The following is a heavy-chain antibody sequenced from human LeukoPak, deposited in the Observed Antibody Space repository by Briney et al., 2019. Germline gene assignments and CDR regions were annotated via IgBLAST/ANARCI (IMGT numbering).Heavy chain of an antibody. V-gene: IGHV3-23*01. CDR3: AKVLLTNHYFDY. Sequence: PGGSLRLSCAASGFTFSSYSMNWVRQAPGKGLEWVSAISGSGGNTYYADSVKGRFTISRDSSKNTLYLQMNSLGAEDTAIYYCAKVLLTNHYFDYWGQGTLVTVSS. CDR2: ISGSGGNT. J-gene: IGHJ4*02. CDR1: GFTFSSYS. D-gene: IGHD1-14*01.